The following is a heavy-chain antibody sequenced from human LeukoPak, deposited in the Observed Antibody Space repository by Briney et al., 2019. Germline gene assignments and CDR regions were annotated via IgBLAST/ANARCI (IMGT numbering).Heavy chain of an antibody. V-gene: IGHV1-18*01. J-gene: IGHJ3*01. CDR1: GYIFTNYG. Sequence: ASVKVSCKASGYIFTNYGVSWVRQPPGQGLEWMGWISPYNGDRNFAQKVQGRVTMTTDTSTSTAYMELRSLRSDDTAIYYCAREKNDILTGYPDVFDVWGQGKLVSVSS. D-gene: IGHD3-9*01. CDR2: ISPYNGDR. CDR3: AREKNDILTGYPDVFDV.